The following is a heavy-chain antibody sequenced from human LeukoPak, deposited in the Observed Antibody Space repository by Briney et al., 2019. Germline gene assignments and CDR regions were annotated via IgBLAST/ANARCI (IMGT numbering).Heavy chain of an antibody. D-gene: IGHD5-18*01. J-gene: IGHJ6*02. CDR2: ISSSSSYI. Sequence: GGSLRLSCAASGFTFSSYSMNWVRQAPGKGLEWVSSISSSSSYIYYADSVKGRFTISRDNAKNSLYLQMNSLRAEDTAVYYCARLERTWIQGPYGMDVWGQGTTVTVSS. CDR3: ARLERTWIQGPYGMDV. CDR1: GFTFSSYS. V-gene: IGHV3-21*01.